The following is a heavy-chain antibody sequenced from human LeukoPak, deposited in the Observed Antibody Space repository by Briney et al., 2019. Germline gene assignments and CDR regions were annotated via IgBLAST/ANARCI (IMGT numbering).Heavy chain of an antibody. J-gene: IGHJ4*02. CDR1: GFTFSSYG. D-gene: IGHD3-22*01. Sequence: GGSLRLSCAASGFTFSSYGMHWVRQAPGKGLEWVAVIWYDGSNKYYADSVKGRFTIPRDNSKNTLYLQMNSLRAEDTAVYYCARDTYYYDSSGYLDYWGQGTLVTVSS. V-gene: IGHV3-33*01. CDR2: IWYDGSNK. CDR3: ARDTYYYDSSGYLDY.